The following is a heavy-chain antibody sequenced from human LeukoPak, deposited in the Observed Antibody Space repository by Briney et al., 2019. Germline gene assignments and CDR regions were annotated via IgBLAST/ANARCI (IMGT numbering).Heavy chain of an antibody. D-gene: IGHD6-13*01. CDR3: ARVSSSWYQDWYFDL. J-gene: IGHJ2*01. V-gene: IGHV4-4*07. CDR1: GGSISSYY. CDR2: TYTSGST. Sequence: SETLSLTCTVSGGSISSYYWSWIRQPPGKGLEWIGRTYTSGSTNYNPSLKSRVTMSVDMSKNQFSLKLSSMIAADTAVYYCARVSSSWYQDWYFDLWGRGTLVTVPS.